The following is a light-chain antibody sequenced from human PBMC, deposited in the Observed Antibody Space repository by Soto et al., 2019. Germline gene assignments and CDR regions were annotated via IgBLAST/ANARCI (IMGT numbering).Light chain of an antibody. V-gene: IGLV1-47*01. J-gene: IGLJ2*01. CDR3: ASWDDSLSGVL. Sequence: QSVLTQPPSASGTPGQRVTISCSGSSSNIGSNFVYWYQQLPGTAPKVLISRNNQRPSGVPDRFSGSKSGTSASLAITGLRSEDEATYYCASWDDSLSGVLFGGGTKLTVL. CDR1: SSNIGSNF. CDR2: RNN.